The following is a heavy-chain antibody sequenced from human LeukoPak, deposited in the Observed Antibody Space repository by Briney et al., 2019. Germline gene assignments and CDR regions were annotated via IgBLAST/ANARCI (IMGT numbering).Heavy chain of an antibody. Sequence: GGSLRLSCAASGFTFSSYGVHWVRQAPGKGLEWGAFIRYDGSNKYYADPVKGRLTISRDNSKNTLCLQMNSLRAEDTAVYYCAKDMVVAADYWGQGTLVTVSS. CDR3: AKDMVVAADY. CDR2: IRYDGSNK. V-gene: IGHV3-30*02. D-gene: IGHD2-15*01. CDR1: GFTFSSYG. J-gene: IGHJ4*02.